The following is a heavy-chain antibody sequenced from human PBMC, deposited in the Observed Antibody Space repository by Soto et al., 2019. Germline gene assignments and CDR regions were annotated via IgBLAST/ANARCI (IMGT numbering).Heavy chain of an antibody. J-gene: IGHJ4*02. CDR2: ISYDGSNK. D-gene: IGHD5-12*01. CDR3: AKALGWLQLYLDY. Sequence: QVQLVESGGGVVQPGRSLRLSCAASGFTFSSYGMHWVRQAPGKGLEWVAVISYDGSNKYYADSVKGRFTISRDNSKNTLYLQMNSLRAEDTAVYYCAKALGWLQLYLDYWGQGTLVTVSS. V-gene: IGHV3-30*18. CDR1: GFTFSSYG.